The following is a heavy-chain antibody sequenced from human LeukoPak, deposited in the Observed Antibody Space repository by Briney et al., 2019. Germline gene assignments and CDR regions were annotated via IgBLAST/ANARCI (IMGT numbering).Heavy chain of an antibody. V-gene: IGHV3-21*01. CDR2: ISSSSSYI. CDR1: GFTFSSYS. CDR3: ARGWEVTTPTDY. Sequence: GGSLRLSCVASGFTFSSYSMNWVRQAPGKGLEWVSSISSSSSYIYYADSVKGRFTISRDNAKNSLYLQMNSLRAEDTAVYYCARGWEVTTPTDYWGQGTLVTVSS. D-gene: IGHD4-17*01. J-gene: IGHJ4*02.